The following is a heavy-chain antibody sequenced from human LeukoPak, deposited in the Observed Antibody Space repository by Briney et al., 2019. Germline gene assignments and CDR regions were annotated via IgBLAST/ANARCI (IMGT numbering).Heavy chain of an antibody. J-gene: IGHJ4*02. Sequence: KPSETLSLTCTVSGGSISSYYWSWIRQPPGKGLEWIGYIYYSGSTNYNPSLKSRVTISVDTSKNQFSLKLSSVTAADTAVYYCASGYSGYDAYYFDYWGQGTLVTVSS. V-gene: IGHV4-59*01. D-gene: IGHD5-12*01. CDR3: ASGYSGYDAYYFDY. CDR2: IYYSGST. CDR1: GGSISSYY.